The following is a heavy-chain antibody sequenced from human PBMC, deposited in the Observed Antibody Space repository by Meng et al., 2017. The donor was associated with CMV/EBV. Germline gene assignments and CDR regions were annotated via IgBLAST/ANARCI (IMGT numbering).Heavy chain of an antibody. J-gene: IGHJ5*02. D-gene: IGHD6-13*01. CDR3: ARAYSSSWYGTPLYALFDP. CDR1: GGSFSGYY. CDR2: INHSGST. V-gene: IGHV4-34*01. Sequence: SETLSLTCAVYGGSFSGYYLSWIRQPPGKGLEWIGEINHSGSTNYNPSLKSRVTISVDTSKNQFSLKLSSVTAADTAVYYCARAYSSSWYGTPLYALFDPWGQGTLVTVSS.